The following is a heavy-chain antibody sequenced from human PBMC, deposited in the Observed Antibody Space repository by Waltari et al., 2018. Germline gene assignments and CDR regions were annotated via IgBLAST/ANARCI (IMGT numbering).Heavy chain of an antibody. CDR2: VNHGGDT. D-gene: IGHD5-12*01. CDR3: ARAPGYKGYFDY. J-gene: IGHJ4*02. V-gene: IGHV4-34*01. Sequence: QVQLQGWGAGLLRPSETLSLTCAVSGGSLSGYYWSWIRQSPGKGLEWIGDVNHGGDTNYSPSLERRVTISVDMSKNQFSLNMRSVTAADTAIYYCARAPGYKGYFDYWGRGTLVTVSS. CDR1: GGSLSGYY.